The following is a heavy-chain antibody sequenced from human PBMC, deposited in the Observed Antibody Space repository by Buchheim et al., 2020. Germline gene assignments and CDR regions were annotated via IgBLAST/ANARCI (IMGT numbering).Heavy chain of an antibody. J-gene: IGHJ4*02. Sequence: QVQLQQWGAGLLKPSETLSLTCAVYGGSFSGYYWSWIRQPPGKGLEWIGEINHSGSTNYNPSLKSRVTISVDTSMKPFSLKLSSVTAADTAVYYCARGVVPATLDYWGQGIL. V-gene: IGHV4-34*01. CDR1: GGSFSGYY. CDR3: ARGVVPATLDY. D-gene: IGHD2-2*01. CDR2: INHSGST.